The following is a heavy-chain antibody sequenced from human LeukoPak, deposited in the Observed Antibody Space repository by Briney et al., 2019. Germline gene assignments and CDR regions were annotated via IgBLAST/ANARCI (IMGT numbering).Heavy chain of an antibody. V-gene: IGHV1-46*01. Sequence: PLASVKVSCKASGYTFTSYGISWVRQAPGQGLEWMGIINPSGGSTSYAQKFQGRVTMTRDTSTSTVYMELSSLRSEDTAVYYCARGYCSGGSCRPGDYWGQGTLVTVSS. CDR1: GYTFTSYG. J-gene: IGHJ4*02. D-gene: IGHD2-15*01. CDR3: ARGYCSGGSCRPGDY. CDR2: INPSGGST.